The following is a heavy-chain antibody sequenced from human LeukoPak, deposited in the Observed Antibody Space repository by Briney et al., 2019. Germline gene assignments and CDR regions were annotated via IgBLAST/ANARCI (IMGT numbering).Heavy chain of an antibody. CDR1: GYTFTSYA. CDR3: ARRDSSGWYVFDY. J-gene: IGHJ4*02. D-gene: IGHD6-19*01. Sequence: ASVKVSCKASGYTFTSYAMHWVRQAPGQRREGRGGINAGKGNTKYSQKFQGRVTITRDTSASTAYMEMSSLRSEDTAVYYCARRDSSGWYVFDYWGQGTLVTVSS. V-gene: IGHV1-3*01. CDR2: INAGKGNT.